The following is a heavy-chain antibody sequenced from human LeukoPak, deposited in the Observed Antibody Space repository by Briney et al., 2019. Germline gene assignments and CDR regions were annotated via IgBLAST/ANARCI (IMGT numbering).Heavy chain of an antibody. D-gene: IGHD3-16*02. J-gene: IGHJ4*02. CDR3: ARSPYDYVWGSYRYMSPYYFDY. CDR1: GGSFSGYY. V-gene: IGHV4-34*01. CDR2: INHSGST. Sequence: SETLSLTCAVYGGSFSGYYWSWIRQPPGKGLEWIGEINHSGSTNYNPSLKSRVTISVDTSKNQFSLKLSSVTAADAAVYYCARSPYDYVWGSYRYMSPYYFDYWGQGTLVTVSS.